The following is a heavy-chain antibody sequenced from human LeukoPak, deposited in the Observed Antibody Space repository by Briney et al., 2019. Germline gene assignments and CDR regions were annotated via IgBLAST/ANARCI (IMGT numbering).Heavy chain of an antibody. J-gene: IGHJ6*03. D-gene: IGHD2-8*01. CDR3: ARDFRPYLPYYYYMDV. Sequence: GASVKVSCKASGYTFTSYGISWVRQAPGQGLEWMGWISAYNGNTNYAQKLHGRVTMTTDTSTSTAYMELRSLRSDDTAVYYCARDFRPYLPYYYYMDVWGKGTTVTVSS. V-gene: IGHV1-18*04. CDR1: GYTFTSYG. CDR2: ISAYNGNT.